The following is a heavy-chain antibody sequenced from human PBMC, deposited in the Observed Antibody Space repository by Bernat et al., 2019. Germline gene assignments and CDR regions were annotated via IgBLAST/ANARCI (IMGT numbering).Heavy chain of an antibody. J-gene: IGHJ4*02. CDR3: AREGWLRRHFDY. CDR2: INHSGST. CDR1: GGSFSGYY. V-gene: IGHV4-34*01. Sequence: QVQLQQWGAGLLKPSETLSLTCAVYGGSFSGYYWSWIRQPPGKGLEWIGEINHSGSTNYNPSLKSRVTISVDTSKNQFSLKLSSATAADTAVYYCAREGWLRRHFDYWGQGTLVTVSS. D-gene: IGHD5-12*01.